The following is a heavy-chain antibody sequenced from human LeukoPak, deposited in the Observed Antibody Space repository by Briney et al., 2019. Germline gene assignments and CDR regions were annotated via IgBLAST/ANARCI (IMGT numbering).Heavy chain of an antibody. CDR1: GGSFSGYY. CDR2: INHSGST. J-gene: IGHJ5*02. CDR3: ARGTRYYYDSSGYSLPSNWFDP. Sequence: SETLSHTCAVYGGSFSGYYWSWIRQPPGKGLEWIGEINHSGSTNYNPSLKSRVTISVDTSKNQFSLKLSSVTAADTAVYYCARGTRYYYDSSGYSLPSNWFDPWGQGTLVTVSS. V-gene: IGHV4-34*01. D-gene: IGHD3-22*01.